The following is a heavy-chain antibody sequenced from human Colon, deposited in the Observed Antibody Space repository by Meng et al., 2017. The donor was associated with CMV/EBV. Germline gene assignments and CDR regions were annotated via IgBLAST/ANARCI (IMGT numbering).Heavy chain of an antibody. CDR2: VCYNGIT. D-gene: IGHD2-2*01. J-gene: IGHJ4*02. CDR3: ARATKPNCWEVLDY. V-gene: IGHV4-59*12. Sequence: QVQLQESGPGLVKPSETLSLTCAVSDDSMSSNCWSWIRQPPGKGLEWIGYVCYNGITDYNPSLKSRVTISGDTSKNQFSLKLHSVTAADTAVYFCARATKPNCWEVLDYWGQGTLVTVSS. CDR1: DDSMSSNC.